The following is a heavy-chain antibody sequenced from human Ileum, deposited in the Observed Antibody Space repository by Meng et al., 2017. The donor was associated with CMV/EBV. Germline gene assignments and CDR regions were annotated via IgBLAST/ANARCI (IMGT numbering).Heavy chain of an antibody. Sequence: NLSCAASEYTFSGSSVHWVRQAPGKGLEWVGHIRSRAKSDATAYGASVKGRFTISRDDSKNTAHLQMSGLKVEDTAVYYCFTDGGYWGQGTLVTVSS. CDR2: IRSRAKSDAT. D-gene: IGHD5-24*01. J-gene: IGHJ4*02. CDR1: EYTFSGSS. CDR3: FTDGGY. V-gene: IGHV3-73*01.